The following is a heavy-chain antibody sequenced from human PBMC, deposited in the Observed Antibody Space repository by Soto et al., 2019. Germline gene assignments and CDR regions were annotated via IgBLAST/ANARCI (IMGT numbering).Heavy chain of an antibody. CDR3: ATQTFGSNAFFDT. V-gene: IGHV4-4*09. CDR2: ICFGGTT. J-gene: IGHJ4*02. D-gene: IGHD3-10*01. Sequence: SETLSLTSSGCGASLSSHFWSWYRHPPWKGLEGIWYICFGGTTQSTPSLKGRATISLDTSKNQFTLNLASVSAADTAVYYCATQTFGSNAFFDTWGQG. CDR1: GASLSSHF.